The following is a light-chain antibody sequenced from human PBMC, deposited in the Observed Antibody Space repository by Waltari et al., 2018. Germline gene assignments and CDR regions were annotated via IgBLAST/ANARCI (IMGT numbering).Light chain of an antibody. Sequence: SYELTQPLSVSVALGQTARITGGGNHIGSKNVHWYQQQPGQAPVLVIHRDSNRPSGIPERFSGSNSGNTATLTISRAQAGDEADYYCQVWDSSTAVVFGGGTKLTVL. CDR1: HIGSKN. V-gene: IGLV3-9*01. CDR2: RDS. CDR3: QVWDSSTAVV. J-gene: IGLJ2*01.